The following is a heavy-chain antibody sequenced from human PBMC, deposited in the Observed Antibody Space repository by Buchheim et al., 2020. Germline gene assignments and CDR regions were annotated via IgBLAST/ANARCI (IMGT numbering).Heavy chain of an antibody. CDR2: IYHSGST. CDR1: GGSIRSTNW. Sequence: QVQLQESGPGPVKPSGTLSLTCAVSGGSIRSTNWWTWVRQPPGKGLEWIGEIYHSGSTNYNPSLKRRVTNSVDKSKNQFSLKVTAVTAADTAVYYCARGNGSYSFNYWGQGTL. D-gene: IGHD1-26*01. V-gene: IGHV4-4*02. J-gene: IGHJ4*02. CDR3: ARGNGSYSFNY.